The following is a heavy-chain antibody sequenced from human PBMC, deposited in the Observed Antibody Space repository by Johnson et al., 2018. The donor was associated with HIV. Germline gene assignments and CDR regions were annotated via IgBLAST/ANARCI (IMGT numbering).Heavy chain of an antibody. D-gene: IGHD4-23*01. CDR1: GFTFSDHY. J-gene: IGHJ3*01. CDR2: ISSSGSTI. Sequence: QVQLVESGGSVTRRGGSLRLSCAGSGFTFSDHYMSWVRQAPGKGLEWVSFISSSGSTIYYSDSVKGRFTISRDNSKNTLYLQMTSLRAEDTAMYFCARGGYGGILDTVDLWGQGTMVTVSS. V-gene: IGHV3-11*04. CDR3: ARGGYGGILDTVDL.